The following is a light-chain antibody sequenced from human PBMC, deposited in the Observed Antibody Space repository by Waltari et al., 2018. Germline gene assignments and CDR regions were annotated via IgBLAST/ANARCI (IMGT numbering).Light chain of an antibody. CDR3: QQYGNLPRT. V-gene: IGKV1-33*01. CDR1: QDISNY. Sequence: DIQMTQSPSSLSASVGDRVPITCQASQDISNYLNWYQQKLGKAPKLLIYHASNVEAGVPSRFSGSVSGTDFTFTINSLQPEDIATYYCQQYGNLPRTFGGGTKVENK. J-gene: IGKJ4*01. CDR2: HAS.